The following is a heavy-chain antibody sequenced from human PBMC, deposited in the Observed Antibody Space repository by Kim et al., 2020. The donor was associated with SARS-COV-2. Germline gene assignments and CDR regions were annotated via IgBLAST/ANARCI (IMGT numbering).Heavy chain of an antibody. CDR3: ARGVGPGYINY. CDR1: Y. J-gene: IGHJ4*02. Sequence: YWSWIRQPPGKGLEWIGEINHSGSTNYNPSLKSRVTISVDTSKNQFSLKLSSVTAADTAVYYCARGVGPGYINYWGQGTLVTVSS. CDR2: INHSGST. D-gene: IGHD5-12*01. V-gene: IGHV4-34*01.